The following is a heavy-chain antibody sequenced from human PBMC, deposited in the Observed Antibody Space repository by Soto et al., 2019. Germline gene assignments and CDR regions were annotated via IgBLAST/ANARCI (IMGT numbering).Heavy chain of an antibody. CDR1: GFTFSAYT. V-gene: IGHV3-23*01. J-gene: IGHJ4*02. CDR2: LLSTGTST. Sequence: PRLSCAASGFTFSAYTMSWVRRSPGKGLEWVSALLSTGTSTFYADSVKGRFTISRDISRNTLYLQMDNLRAEDTAVYYCAKDFTPDGYWDFDYWGRGTLVTVSS. CDR3: AKDFTPDGYWDFDY. D-gene: IGHD4-17*01.